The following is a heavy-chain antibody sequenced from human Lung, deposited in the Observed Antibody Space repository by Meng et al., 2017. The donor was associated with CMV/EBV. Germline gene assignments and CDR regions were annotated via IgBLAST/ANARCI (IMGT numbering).Heavy chain of an antibody. J-gene: IGHJ3*02. Sequence: SCAASGFTFSSYGMHWVRQAPGKGLEWVAFIRYDGSNKYYADSVKGRFTISRDNSKNTLYLQMNSLRAEDTAVYYCAKDRVVVVPAVDAFDIWGKGTXVT. CDR3: AKDRVVVVPAVDAFDI. CDR1: GFTFSSYG. D-gene: IGHD2-2*01. CDR2: IRYDGSNK. V-gene: IGHV3-30*02.